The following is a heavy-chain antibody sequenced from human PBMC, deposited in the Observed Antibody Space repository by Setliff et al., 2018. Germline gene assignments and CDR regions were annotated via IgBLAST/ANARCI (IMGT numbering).Heavy chain of an antibody. J-gene: IGHJ4*02. CDR2: NSV. CDR1: GYSFTNYG. V-gene: IGHV1-18*01. CDR3: ARGPPDFVVVPAAAKFDY. Sequence: ASVKVSCKTSGYSFTNYGINWVRQAPGQGLEWMGWNSVYAREFRGRVTMTIDTPTSTAYMELRSLRSDDTAVYYCARGPPDFVVVPAAAKFDYWGPGTLVTAPQ. D-gene: IGHD2-2*01.